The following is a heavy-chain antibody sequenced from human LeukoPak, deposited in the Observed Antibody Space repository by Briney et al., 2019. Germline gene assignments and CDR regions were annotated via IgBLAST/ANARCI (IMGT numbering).Heavy chain of an antibody. CDR1: GYTFTSYG. CDR2: MNPNSGNT. D-gene: IGHD2-2*02. V-gene: IGHV1-8*03. Sequence: ASVKVSCKASGYTFTSYGISWVRQAPGQGLEWMGWMNPNSGNTGYAQKFQGRVTITRNTSISTAYMELSSLRSEDTAVYYCARGSPYVVVPAAISDAFDIWGQGTMVTVSS. CDR3: ARGSPYVVVPAAISDAFDI. J-gene: IGHJ3*02.